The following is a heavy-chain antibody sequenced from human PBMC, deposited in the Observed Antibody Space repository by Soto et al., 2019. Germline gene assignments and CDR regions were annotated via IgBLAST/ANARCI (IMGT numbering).Heavy chain of an antibody. CDR3: AKGDDSGSYFAIDY. D-gene: IGHD3-10*01. CDR1: GFTFSSYG. Sequence: GGSLRLSCAASGFTFSSYGMHWVRQAPGKGLEWVAVIWYDGSNKYYADSVKGRFTISRDNSKNTLYLQMNSLRAEDTAVYYCAKGDDSGSYFAIDYWGQGTLVTVSS. CDR2: IWYDGSNK. V-gene: IGHV3-33*06. J-gene: IGHJ4*02.